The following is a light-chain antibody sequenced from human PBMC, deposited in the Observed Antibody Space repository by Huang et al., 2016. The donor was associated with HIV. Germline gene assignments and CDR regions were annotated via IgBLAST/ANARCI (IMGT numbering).Light chain of an antibody. CDR1: QSVLNTDNNRDY. Sequence: DIVMTQSPESLDVSLGERATINCRASQSVLNTDNNRDYLAWYQQKPGQRPRLLVYWASTRESGVPDRFLGTGSGTDFTLTISNLQAEDVAVYFCQQYYDTPLTFGPGTKVDIK. CDR3: QQYYDTPLT. V-gene: IGKV4-1*01. J-gene: IGKJ3*01. CDR2: WAS.